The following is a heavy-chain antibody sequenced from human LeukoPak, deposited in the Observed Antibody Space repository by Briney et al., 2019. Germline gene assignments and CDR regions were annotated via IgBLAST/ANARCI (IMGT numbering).Heavy chain of an antibody. D-gene: IGHD1-26*01. V-gene: IGHV4-34*01. CDR2: INHSGST. CDR1: GGSFSGYY. J-gene: IGHJ4*02. CDR3: ARGKAYSGSYYGIFDY. Sequence: SETLSLTCAVYGGSFSGYYWSWIRQPPGKGLEWIGEINHSGSTNYNPSLKSRVTISVDTSKNQFSLKLTSVTAADTAVYYCARGKAYSGSYYGIFDYWGQGTLVTVSS.